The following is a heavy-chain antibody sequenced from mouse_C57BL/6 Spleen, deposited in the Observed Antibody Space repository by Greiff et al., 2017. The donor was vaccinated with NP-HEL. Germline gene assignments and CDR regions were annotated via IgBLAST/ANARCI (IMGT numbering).Heavy chain of an antibody. CDR1: GFTFSSYA. CDR3: ARDRYYGSSKDWYFDV. D-gene: IGHD1-1*01. J-gene: IGHJ1*03. Sequence: VQLVESGGGLVKPGGSLKLSCAASGFTFSSYAMSWVRQTPEKRLEWVATISDGGSYTYYPDNVKGRFTISRDNAKNNLYLQMSHLKSEDTAMYYCARDRYYGSSKDWYFDVWGTGTTVTVSS. CDR2: ISDGGSYT. V-gene: IGHV5-4*01.